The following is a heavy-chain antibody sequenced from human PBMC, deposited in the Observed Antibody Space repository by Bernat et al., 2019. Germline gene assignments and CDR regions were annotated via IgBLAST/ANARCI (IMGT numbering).Heavy chain of an antibody. J-gene: IGHJ4*02. CDR3: ARDDYGSGSSSPNY. V-gene: IGHV3-30-3*01. CDR2: ISSDGSNK. D-gene: IGHD3-10*01. Sequence: QVQLVESGGGVVQPGRSLRLSCAASGFPFSSYAMHWVRQTPGKGLEWVAVISSDGSNKYYADSVKGRFTISRDNSKNTLSLQMNSLRAEDTAVYYCARDDYGSGSSSPNYWGQGTLVTVSS. CDR1: GFPFSSYA.